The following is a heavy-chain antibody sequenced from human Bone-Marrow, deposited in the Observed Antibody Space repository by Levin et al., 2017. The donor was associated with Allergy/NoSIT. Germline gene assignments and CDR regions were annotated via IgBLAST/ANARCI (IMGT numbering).Heavy chain of an antibody. CDR3: ARYAYSRGWAFDY. Sequence: GGSLRLSCAASGFTFSYYEMNWVRQAPGKGLEWVSYISSVGSTIYYADSVKGRFTISRDNAKNSLYLQMNSLRAEDTAVYYCARYAYSRGWAFDYWGQGTLVTVSS. V-gene: IGHV3-48*03. D-gene: IGHD6-19*01. J-gene: IGHJ4*02. CDR2: ISSVGSTI. CDR1: GFTFSYYE.